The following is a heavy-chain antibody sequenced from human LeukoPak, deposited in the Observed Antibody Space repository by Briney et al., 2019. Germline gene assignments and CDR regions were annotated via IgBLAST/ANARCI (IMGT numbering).Heavy chain of an antibody. D-gene: IGHD2-15*01. CDR3: AREGYCSGGSCYSGVY. Sequence: SVKVSCKASGGTFSSYAISWVRQAPGQGLEWMGRIIPIFGTANHAQKFQGRVTITTDESTSTAYMELSSLRSEDTAVYYCAREGYCSGGSCYSGVYWGQGTLVTVSS. V-gene: IGHV1-69*05. J-gene: IGHJ4*02. CDR1: GGTFSSYA. CDR2: IIPIFGTA.